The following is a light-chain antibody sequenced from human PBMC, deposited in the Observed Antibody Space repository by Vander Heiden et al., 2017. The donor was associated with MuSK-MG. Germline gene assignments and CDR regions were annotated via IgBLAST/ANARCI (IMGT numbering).Light chain of an antibody. J-gene: IGLJ2*01. Sequence: QSALTQPASVSGSPGQSITISCNGTSSDLGFYRTVSWYQQHPDPAPKLVIFGVSVRPSGVSFRFSGSMSGNTASLTISGLQAEDEADYYCSSYSISDILIFGGGTKLTVL. V-gene: IGLV2-14*03. CDR1: SSDLGFYRT. CDR3: SSYSISDILI. CDR2: GVS.